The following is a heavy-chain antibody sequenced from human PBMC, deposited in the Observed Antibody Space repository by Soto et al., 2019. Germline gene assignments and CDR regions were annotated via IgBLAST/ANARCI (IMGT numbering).Heavy chain of an antibody. CDR2: IYYSGST. J-gene: IGHJ6*02. Sequence: PSETLSLTCTVSGGSTSSSSYYWGWIRQPPGKGLEWLGSIYYSGSTYYNPSLKSRVTISVDTSKNQFSLKLSSVTAADTAVYYCASAPTGPGIAAAGTVTLPHPYHYYGMDVWGQGTTVTVSS. CDR1: GGSTSSSSYY. D-gene: IGHD6-13*01. V-gene: IGHV4-39*07. CDR3: ASAPTGPGIAAAGTVTLPHPYHYYGMDV.